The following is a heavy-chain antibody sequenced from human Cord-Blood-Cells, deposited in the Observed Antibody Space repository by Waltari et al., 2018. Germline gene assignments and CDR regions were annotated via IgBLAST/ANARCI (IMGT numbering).Heavy chain of an antibody. CDR2: MNPNSGNT. D-gene: IGHD1-26*01. Sequence: QVQLVQSGAEVKQPGAPATVSCKASGYTLTRYDINWVRQATGQGLEWMGWMNPNSGNTGYAQKFQGRVTITRNTSISTAYMELSSLRSEDTAVYYCARGGELDYWGQGTLVTVSS. CDR3: ARGGELDY. V-gene: IGHV1-8*03. CDR1: GYTLTRYD. J-gene: IGHJ4*02.